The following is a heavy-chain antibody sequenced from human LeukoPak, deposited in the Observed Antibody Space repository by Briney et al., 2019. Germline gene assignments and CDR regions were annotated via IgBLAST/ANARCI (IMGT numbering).Heavy chain of an antibody. CDR1: GGSFSGYY. CDR3: ARARIAAAAPYFDY. J-gene: IGHJ4*02. V-gene: IGHV4-34*01. D-gene: IGHD6-13*01. CDR2: ITHSGST. Sequence: SETLSLTCGVYGGSFSGYYWSWIRQPPGKGLEWIGEITHSGSTNYNPSLKSRVTVSVDTSKNQFSLRLSSVTAADTAVYYCARARIAAAAPYFDYWGQGTLVTVSS.